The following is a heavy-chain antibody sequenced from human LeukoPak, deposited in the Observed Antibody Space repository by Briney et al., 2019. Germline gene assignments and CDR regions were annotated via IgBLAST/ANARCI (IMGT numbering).Heavy chain of an antibody. V-gene: IGHV1-24*01. CDR2: FDPEAGET. D-gene: IGHD3-22*01. CDR1: GYTLTELS. Sequence: ASVEVSCKVSGYTLTELSMHWVRQAPGKGLEWMGSFDPEAGETIYAQKFQGRVTMTEDTSTDTAYMELSSLRSEDTAVYYCATRPPPRYYYDSSGYYAWGQGTLVTVSS. J-gene: IGHJ5*02. CDR3: ATRPPPRYYYDSSGYYA.